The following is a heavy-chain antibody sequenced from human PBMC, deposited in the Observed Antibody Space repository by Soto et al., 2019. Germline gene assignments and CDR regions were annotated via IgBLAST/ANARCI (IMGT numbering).Heavy chain of an antibody. CDR1: GYSFTSYW. V-gene: IGHV5-51*01. J-gene: IGHJ5*02. CDR2: IYPGDSDT. D-gene: IGHD3-22*01. Sequence: DSLKISCKGSGYSFTSYWIGWVRQMPGKGLEWMGIIYPGDSDTRYSPSFQGQATISADKSISTAYLQWSSLKASDTAMYYCPRPFLGDSSGYYQSTRKWFDPWGQGTLVTVSA. CDR3: PRPFLGDSSGYYQSTRKWFDP.